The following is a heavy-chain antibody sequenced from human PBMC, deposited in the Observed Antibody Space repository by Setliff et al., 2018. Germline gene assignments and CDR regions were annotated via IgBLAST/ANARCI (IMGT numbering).Heavy chain of an antibody. V-gene: IGHV4-34*01. CDR2: INHSGST. D-gene: IGHD3-3*01. J-gene: IGHJ3*02. CDR3: ARSGYYDFWSGFLNDAFDI. CDR1: GGSFSGYY. Sequence: PSETLSLTCAVYGGSFSGYYWSWIRQPPGKGPEWIGEINHSGSTNYNPSLKSRVTISVDTSKNQFSLKLSSVTAADTAVYYRARSGYYDFWSGFLNDAFDIWGQGTMGT.